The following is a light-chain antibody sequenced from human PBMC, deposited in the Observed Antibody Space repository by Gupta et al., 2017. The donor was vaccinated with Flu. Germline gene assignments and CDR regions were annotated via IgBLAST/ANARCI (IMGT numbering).Light chain of an antibody. J-gene: IGKJ2*01. CDR3: HQYYSTPYN. V-gene: IGKV4-1*01. Sequence: DIVMTQSPDSLAASLGERATINCKSSQSVLYSSNNKNYLAWYQQKPGQPPKLLIYWASTRESGVPDRFSGSGSGTDFTLTISSLQAEDVAVYYCHQYYSTPYNFGQGTKLEIK. CDR1: QSVLYSSNNKNY. CDR2: WAS.